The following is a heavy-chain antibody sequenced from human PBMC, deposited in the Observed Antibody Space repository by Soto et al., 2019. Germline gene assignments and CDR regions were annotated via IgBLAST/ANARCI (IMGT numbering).Heavy chain of an antibody. CDR3: ARGSDYYYMDV. CDR2: IYYSGST. CDR1: GGSISSYY. J-gene: IGHJ6*03. V-gene: IGHV4-59*01. Sequence: PSETLSLTCTVSGGSISSYYWSWIRQPPGKGLEWIGYIYYSGSTNYNPSLKSRVTMTRNTSISTAYMELSSLRSEDTAVYYCARGSDYYYMDVWGKGTTVTVSS. D-gene: IGHD3-10*01.